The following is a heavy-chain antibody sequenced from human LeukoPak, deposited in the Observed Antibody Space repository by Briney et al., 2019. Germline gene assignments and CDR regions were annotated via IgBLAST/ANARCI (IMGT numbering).Heavy chain of an antibody. V-gene: IGHV4-59*01. CDR3: ARSRVRGVIIRYFDY. D-gene: IGHD3-10*01. CDR2: IYYSGST. Sequence: SETLSLTCTVSGGSISYYYWSWIRQPPGKGLEWIGYIYYSGSTNYNPSLKSRVTISVDPSKNQFSLKLSSVTAADTAVYYCARSRVRGVIIRYFDYWGQGALVTVSS. J-gene: IGHJ4*02. CDR1: GGSISYYY.